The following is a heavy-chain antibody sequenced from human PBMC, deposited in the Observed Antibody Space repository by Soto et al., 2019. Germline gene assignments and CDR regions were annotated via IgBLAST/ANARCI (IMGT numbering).Heavy chain of an antibody. CDR2: IIPILGIA. CDR3: ARDTSPIVGATMHFDY. CDR1: GGTFSSYT. V-gene: IGHV1-69*04. J-gene: IGHJ4*02. D-gene: IGHD1-26*01. Sequence: ASVKVSCKASGGTFSSYTISWVRQAPGQGLEWMGRIIPILGIANYAQKFQGRVTITADKSTSTAYMELSSLRSEDTAVYYCARDTSPIVGATMHFDYWGQGTLVTVSS.